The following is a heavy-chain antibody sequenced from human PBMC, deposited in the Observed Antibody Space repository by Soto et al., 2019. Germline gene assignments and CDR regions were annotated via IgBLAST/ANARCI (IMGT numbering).Heavy chain of an antibody. CDR2: IYSDGST. Sequence: PGGSLRLSCAASGFTVSSNYMSWVRQAPGKGLEWVSVIYSDGSTYYADSVRGRFTISRDNAKNSLYLQMNSLRAEDTAVYYCARGDSSGSDAFDIWGQGTMVTVSS. D-gene: IGHD3-22*01. V-gene: IGHV3-66*01. CDR3: ARGDSSGSDAFDI. CDR1: GFTVSSNY. J-gene: IGHJ3*02.